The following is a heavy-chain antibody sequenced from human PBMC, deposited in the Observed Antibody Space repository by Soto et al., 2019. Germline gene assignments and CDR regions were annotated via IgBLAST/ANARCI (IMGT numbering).Heavy chain of an antibody. CDR3: TRTRYRSSWFPYNLFDP. D-gene: IGHD6-13*01. J-gene: IGHJ5*02. CDR1: GFTFSGSA. V-gene: IGHV3-73*01. Sequence: GGSLRLSCAASGFTFSGSAMHWVRQASGKGLEWVGRIRSKANSYATAYAASVKGGFTISRDDSKNTAYLQMNSLKTEDTAVYYCTRTRYRSSWFPYNLFDPWGQGTLVTVSS. CDR2: IRSKANSYAT.